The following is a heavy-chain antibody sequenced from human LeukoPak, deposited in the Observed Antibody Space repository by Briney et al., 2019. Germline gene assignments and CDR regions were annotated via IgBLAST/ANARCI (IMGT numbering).Heavy chain of an antibody. D-gene: IGHD3-3*01. CDR1: GGSISSSSYY. J-gene: IGHJ4*02. V-gene: IGHV4-39*01. CDR3: ARGYYDFWSAVGFDY. CDR2: IYYSGST. Sequence: SETLSLTCTVSGGSISSSSYYWGWIRQPPGKGLEWIGSIYYSGSTYYNPSLKSRVTISVDTSKNQFSLKLSSVTAADTAVYYCARGYYDFWSAVGFDYWGQGTLVTVSS.